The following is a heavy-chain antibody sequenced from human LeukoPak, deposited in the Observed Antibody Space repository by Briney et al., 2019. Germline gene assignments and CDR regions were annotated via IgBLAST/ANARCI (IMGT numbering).Heavy chain of an antibody. CDR2: ISGSGGST. V-gene: IGHV3-23*01. CDR1: GFTSSSYA. J-gene: IGHJ6*02. CDR3: ARARGDSRRTRYYYYGMDV. D-gene: IGHD6-13*01. Sequence: GGSLRLSCAASGFTSSSYAMSWVRQAPGKGLEWVSAISGSGGSTYYADSVKGRFTISRDNSKNTLYLQMNSLRAEDTAVYYCARARGDSRRTRYYYYGMDVWGQGTTVTVSS.